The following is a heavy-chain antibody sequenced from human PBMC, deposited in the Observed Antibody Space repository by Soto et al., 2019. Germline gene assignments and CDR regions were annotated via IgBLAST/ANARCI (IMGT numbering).Heavy chain of an antibody. CDR2: ISGSGGST. CDR1: GFTFSSYA. CDR3: AKGTSYYDSSGYYY. Sequence: LRLSCAASGFTFSSYAMSWVRQAPGKGLEWVSAISGSGGSTYYADSVKGRFTISRDNSKNTLYLQMNSLRAEDTAVYYCAKGTSYYDSSGYYYWGQGTLVTVSS. D-gene: IGHD3-22*01. J-gene: IGHJ4*02. V-gene: IGHV3-23*01.